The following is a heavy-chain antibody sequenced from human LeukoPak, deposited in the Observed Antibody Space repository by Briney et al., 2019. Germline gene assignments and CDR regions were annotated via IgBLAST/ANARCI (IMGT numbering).Heavy chain of an antibody. CDR2: ISSSSSTI. V-gene: IGHV3-48*01. D-gene: IGHD6-6*01. CDR3: ARAASYSSSSE. CDR1: GFTFSSYS. Sequence: GGSLRLSCAASGFTFSSYSVNWVRQAPGKGLEWVSYISSSSSTIYYADSVKGRFTISRDNAKNSLYLQMNSLRAEDTAVYYCARAASYSSSSEWGQGTLVTVSS. J-gene: IGHJ4*02.